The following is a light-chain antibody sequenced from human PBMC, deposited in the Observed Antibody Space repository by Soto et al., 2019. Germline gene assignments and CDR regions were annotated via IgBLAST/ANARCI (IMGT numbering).Light chain of an antibody. J-gene: IGLJ1*01. CDR3: CSYTTSSTYV. CDR1: SSDVGNYNR. V-gene: IGLV2-18*02. CDR2: EVN. Sequence: QSALTQPPSVSGSPGQSVAISCTGTSSDVGNYNRVSWYQQPPGTAPKLMIYEVNNRPSGVPDRFSGSKSGNTASLTISGLQAEDEAGYYCCSYTTSSTYVFGTGTKVTVL.